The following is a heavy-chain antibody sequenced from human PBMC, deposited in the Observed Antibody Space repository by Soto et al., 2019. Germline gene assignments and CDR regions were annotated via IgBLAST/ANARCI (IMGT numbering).Heavy chain of an antibody. D-gene: IGHD3-10*01. CDR3: TSDLGSMIRESMSDSWFDP. CDR1: GASISSSKNW. J-gene: IGHJ5*02. Sequence: QVQLQESGPGLVKPSGTLSLTCAVSGASISSSKNWWSWVRQPPGKGLEWIGEISHSGTINYNPSLKSRVIISMDKSTYQLSLDLRFMAAADTAVYYCTSDLGSMIRESMSDSWFDPWGQGILVTVSS. CDR2: ISHSGTI. V-gene: IGHV4-4*02.